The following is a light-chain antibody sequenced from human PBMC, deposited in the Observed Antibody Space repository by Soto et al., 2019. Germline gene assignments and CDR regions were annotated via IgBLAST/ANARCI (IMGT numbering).Light chain of an antibody. V-gene: IGLV2-14*01. J-gene: IGLJ2*01. CDR2: EVS. CDR3: SSYTRSSTRV. CDR1: SSDVGGYNY. Sequence: QSVLTQPASVSGSPGQSITISCTGTSSDVGGYNYVSWYQQHPGKAPKLTIYEVSNRPSGVSNRFSGSKSGNTASLTISGLQAEDEADYYCSSYTRSSTRVFGGGTKLTVL.